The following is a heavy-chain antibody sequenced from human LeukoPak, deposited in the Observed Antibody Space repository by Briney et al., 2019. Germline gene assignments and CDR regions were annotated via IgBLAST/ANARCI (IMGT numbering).Heavy chain of an antibody. CDR1: GGSISSSSYY. V-gene: IGHV4-39*01. CDR2: IYYSGST. D-gene: IGHD4-17*01. Sequence: SETLSLTCTVSGGSISSSSYYWGWIRQPPGKGLEWIGSIYYSGSTYYNPSLKSRVTISVDTSKNQFSLKLSSVTAADTAVYYCASNDYGAPFGYWGQGTLVTVSS. CDR3: ASNDYGAPFGY. J-gene: IGHJ4*02.